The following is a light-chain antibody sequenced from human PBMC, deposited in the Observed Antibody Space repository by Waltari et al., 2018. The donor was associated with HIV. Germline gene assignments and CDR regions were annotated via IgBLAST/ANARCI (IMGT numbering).Light chain of an antibody. CDR2: AVS. Sequence: QSALTQPASVSGSPGQSITISCPGTTSDVGVKHYVSWYQKHPGKAPKLLIYAVSNRPSGVSNRFSGSKSGNTASLTISGLQAEDEADYYCSSYTRSSTLFGGGTKLTVL. CDR1: TSDVGVKHY. CDR3: SSYTRSSTL. J-gene: IGLJ2*01. V-gene: IGLV2-14*01.